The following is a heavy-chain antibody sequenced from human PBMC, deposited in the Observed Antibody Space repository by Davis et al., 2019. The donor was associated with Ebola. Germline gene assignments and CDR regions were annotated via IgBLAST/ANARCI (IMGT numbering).Heavy chain of an antibody. D-gene: IGHD1-26*01. CDR3: ARTSIVGTTTTASDI. J-gene: IGHJ3*02. V-gene: IGHV1-18*04. CDR2: ISPYNGNT. Sequence: AASVKVSCKTSGYTFISYGVTWVRQAPGQGLEWMGWISPYNGNTDSIQKLQGRVLLTTDTSTGTAYMELRSLRSDDTAVYFCARTSIVGTTTTASDIWGQGTKVTVSS. CDR1: GYTFISYG.